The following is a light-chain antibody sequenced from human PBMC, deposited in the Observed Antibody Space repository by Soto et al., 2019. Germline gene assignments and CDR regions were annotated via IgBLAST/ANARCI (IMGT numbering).Light chain of an antibody. CDR2: GAS. Sequence: EIVMTQSPATLSVSPGERATLSCRASQSVSSNLAWYQQKPGQAPRLLIYGASTRATGIPARFSGTGSGTDFTLTISRLEPEDFVVYYCQQYGSPPRTFGQGTKVDIK. J-gene: IGKJ1*01. V-gene: IGKV3-15*01. CDR1: QSVSSN. CDR3: QQYGSPPRT.